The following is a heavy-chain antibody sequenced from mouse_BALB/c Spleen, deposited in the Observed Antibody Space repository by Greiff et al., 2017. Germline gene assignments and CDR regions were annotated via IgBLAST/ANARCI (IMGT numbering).Heavy chain of an antibody. Sequence: QVTLKVSGPGILQPSQTLSLTCSFSGFSLSTSGMGVSWIRQPSGKGLEWLAHIYWDDDKRYNPSLKSRLTISKDTSRNQVFLKITSVDTADTATYYCARSRGDYAMDYWGQGTSVTVSS. J-gene: IGHJ4*01. V-gene: IGHV8-12*01. CDR2: IYWDDDK. CDR3: ARSRGDYAMDY. CDR1: GFSLSTSGMG.